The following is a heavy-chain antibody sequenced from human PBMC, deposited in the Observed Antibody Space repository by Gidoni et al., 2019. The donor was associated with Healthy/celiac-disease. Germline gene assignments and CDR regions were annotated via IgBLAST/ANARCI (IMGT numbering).Heavy chain of an antibody. CDR3: ARREGRDEGWFDP. Sequence: QVQLVQSGAEVKKPGSSVKVSCKASGGTFSSYTISWVRQAPGQGLEWMGRIIPILGIANYAQKFQGRVTITADKSTSTAYMELSSLRSEDTAVYYCARREGRDEGWFDPWGQGTLVTVSS. CDR2: IIPILGIA. V-gene: IGHV1-69*02. CDR1: GGTFSSYT. J-gene: IGHJ5*02.